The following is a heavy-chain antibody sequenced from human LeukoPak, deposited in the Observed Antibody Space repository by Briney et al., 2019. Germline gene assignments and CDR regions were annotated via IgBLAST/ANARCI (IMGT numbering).Heavy chain of an antibody. D-gene: IGHD3-3*02. CDR2: IIPILGIA. CDR1: GGTFSSYA. Sequence: SVKVSCKASGGTFSSYAISWVRQAPGQGLEWMGRIIPILGIANYAQKFQGRVTITADKSTSTAYMELSSLRSDDTAVYYCTTSFPSIGPSPFDYWGQGTLVTVSS. J-gene: IGHJ4*02. V-gene: IGHV1-69*04. CDR3: TTSFPSIGPSPFDY.